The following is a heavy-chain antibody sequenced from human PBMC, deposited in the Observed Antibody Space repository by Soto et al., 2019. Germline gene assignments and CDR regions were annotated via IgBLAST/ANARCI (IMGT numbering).Heavy chain of an antibody. CDR3: ARSPNNGRAGGYGMDV. Sequence: QVQLMQSGAEVKKPGASVKVSCKASGYTFTNYYIHWVRQAPGQGLEWLGWIDGDSGGTSYAQKFQGWVTMTRDTTITTANMGPSRLPSDDTAVYYCARSPNNGRAGGYGMDVWCQGPTVTVSS. J-gene: IGHJ6*02. V-gene: IGHV1-2*04. CDR1: GYTFTNYY. CDR2: IDGDSGGT. D-gene: IGHD1-26*01.